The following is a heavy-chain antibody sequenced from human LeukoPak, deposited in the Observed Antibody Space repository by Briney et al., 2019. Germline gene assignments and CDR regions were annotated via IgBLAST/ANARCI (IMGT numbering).Heavy chain of an antibody. V-gene: IGHV3-7*01. CDR1: GFTFSNYW. CDR2: INQDVSEI. D-gene: IGHD3-22*01. J-gene: IGHJ2*01. CDR3: ARDQGSMIVVRPTNWFFDL. Sequence: GGSLRLSCPASGFTFSNYWMSWVRQAAGKGLEWLANINQDVSEIYNADSVKGRYTISRDNGKNSLYLQINSLRADDTAVYYCARDQGSMIVVRPTNWFFDLWGRGTLVTVS.